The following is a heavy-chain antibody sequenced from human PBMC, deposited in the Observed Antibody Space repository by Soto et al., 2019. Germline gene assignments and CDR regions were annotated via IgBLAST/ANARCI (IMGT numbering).Heavy chain of an antibody. CDR1: GGSISSYY. CDR2: IYTSGST. D-gene: IGHD2-2*01. CDR3: ARDMGRYCSSTRCYQYGMDV. Sequence: SETLSLTCTVSGGSISSYYWSWIRQPAGKGLEWIGRIYTSGSTNYNPSLKSRVTMSVDTSKNQFSLKLSSVTAADTAVYYCARDMGRYCSSTRCYQYGMDVWGQGTTVTVSS. V-gene: IGHV4-4*07. J-gene: IGHJ6*02.